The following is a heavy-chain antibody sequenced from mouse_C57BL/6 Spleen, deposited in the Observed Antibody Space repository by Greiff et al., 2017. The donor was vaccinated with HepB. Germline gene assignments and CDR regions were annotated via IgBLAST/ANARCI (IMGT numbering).Heavy chain of an antibody. V-gene: IGHV5-6*02. CDR1: GFTFSSYG. CDR3: ARRLADGYDAY. D-gene: IGHD2-2*01. Sequence: EVKLVESGGDLVKPGGSLKLSCAASGFTFSSYGMSWVRQTPDKRLEWVATISSGGSYTYYPDSVKGRFTISRDNAKNTLYLQMSSLKSEDTAMYYCARRLADGYDAYWGQGTLVTVSA. CDR2: ISSGGSYT. J-gene: IGHJ3*01.